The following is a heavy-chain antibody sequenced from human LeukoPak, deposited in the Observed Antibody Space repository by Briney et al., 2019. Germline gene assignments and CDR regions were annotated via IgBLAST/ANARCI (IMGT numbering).Heavy chain of an antibody. Sequence: GGSLSLSCAASGFTFSSYWMSWVRQAPGKGLEWVANINQDGNEKYYVDSVKGRFTISRDNAKNSLYLQMNSLRAEDTAVYYCARRGSSWSSFDHWGQGTLVTVSS. V-gene: IGHV3-7*03. CDR2: INQDGNEK. J-gene: IGHJ4*02. CDR3: ARRGSSWSSFDH. D-gene: IGHD6-13*01. CDR1: GFTFSSYW.